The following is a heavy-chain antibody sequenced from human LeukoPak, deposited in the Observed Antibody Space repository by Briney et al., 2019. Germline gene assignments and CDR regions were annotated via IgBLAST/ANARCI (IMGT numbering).Heavy chain of an antibody. D-gene: IGHD1-14*01. J-gene: IGHJ4*02. V-gene: IGHV3-33*01. CDR2: ISYDGSRA. Sequence: GGSLRLSCAGSGFTFGGYGMHWFRQTPGKGLERVAAISYDGSRAFYADSVKGRFTISRDNSKDTMSVQMDDLRAEDTAVYYCTRYNNDHFDYWGQGTLVTVSS. CDR1: GFTFGGYG. CDR3: TRYNNDHFDY.